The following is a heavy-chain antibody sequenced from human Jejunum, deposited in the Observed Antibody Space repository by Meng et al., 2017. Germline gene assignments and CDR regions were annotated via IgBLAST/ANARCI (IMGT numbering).Heavy chain of an antibody. V-gene: IGHV3-23*01. D-gene: IGHD1-26*01. J-gene: IGHJ4*02. CDR3: AKGLWELRDYYFDY. Sequence: GESLKISCAASEFTFRNYAMSWVRQAPGKGLEWVSLISGDGGRTYYADSVKGRFTISRDNSKNTLYLQMSSLRAEDTALYYCAKGLWELRDYYFDYWGQGTLVTVSS. CDR1: EFTFRNYA. CDR2: ISGDGGRT.